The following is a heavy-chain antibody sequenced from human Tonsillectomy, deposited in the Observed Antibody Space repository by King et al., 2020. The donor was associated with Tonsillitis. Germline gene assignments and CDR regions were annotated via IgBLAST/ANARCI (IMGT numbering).Heavy chain of an antibody. CDR3: ARVSRGAAAPDY. J-gene: IGHJ4*02. V-gene: IGHV4-59*01. CDR1: GGSISSYY. D-gene: IGHD6-13*01. CDR2: IYYSGRT. Sequence: VQLQESGPGLVKSSETLSLTCTVSGGSISSYYWSWIRQPPGKGLEWIGYIYYSGRTNYNPSLKSRVTISVDTSENQFSLKLSSVTAADTAVYYCARVSRGAAAPDYWGQGTLVTVSS.